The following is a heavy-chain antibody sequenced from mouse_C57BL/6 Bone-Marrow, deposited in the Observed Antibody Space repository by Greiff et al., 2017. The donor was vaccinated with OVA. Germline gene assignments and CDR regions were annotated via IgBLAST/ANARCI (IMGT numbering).Heavy chain of an antibody. Sequence: EVKLVESGGGLVKPGGSLKLSCAASGFTFSDYGMHWVRQAPEKGLEWVAYISRDSSTIYYADTVKGRFTISRDNATNTLFLQMTSWRSDDTAMYYCVYYPFAYWGQGTLVTVSA. CDR2: ISRDSSTI. CDR3: VYYPFAY. V-gene: IGHV5-17*01. D-gene: IGHD1-1*02. CDR1: GFTFSDYG. J-gene: IGHJ3*01.